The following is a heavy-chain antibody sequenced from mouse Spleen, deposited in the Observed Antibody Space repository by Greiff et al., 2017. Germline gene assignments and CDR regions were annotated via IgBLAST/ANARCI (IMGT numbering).Heavy chain of an antibody. CDR3: ARRGDSSGYFDY. D-gene: IGHD3-2*01. Sequence: EVKVVESGGGLVQPGGSLKLSCAASGFTFSSYTMSWVRQTPEKRLEWVAYISNGGGSTYYPDTVKGRFTISRDNAKNTLYLQMSSLKSEDTAMYYCARRGDSSGYFDYWGQGTTLTVSS. V-gene: IGHV5-12-2*01. CDR1: GFTFSSYT. CDR2: ISNGGGST. J-gene: IGHJ2*01.